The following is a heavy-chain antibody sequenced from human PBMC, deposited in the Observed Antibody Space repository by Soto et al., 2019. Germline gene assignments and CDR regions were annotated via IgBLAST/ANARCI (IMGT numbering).Heavy chain of an antibody. CDR3: ARDPSGSYPARTLPTDY. CDR1: GFTFSSYA. V-gene: IGHV3-30-3*01. Sequence: QVQLVESGGGVVQPGRSLRLSCAASGFTFSSYAMHWVRQAPGKGLEWVAVISYDGSNKYYADPVKGRLTISRDNSKNTLYLQMNSLRAEDTAVYYCARDPSGSYPARTLPTDYWGQGTLVTVSS. J-gene: IGHJ4*02. D-gene: IGHD1-26*01. CDR2: ISYDGSNK.